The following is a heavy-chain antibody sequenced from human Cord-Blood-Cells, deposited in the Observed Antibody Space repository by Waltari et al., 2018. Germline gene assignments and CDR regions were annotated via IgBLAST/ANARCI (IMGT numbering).Heavy chain of an antibody. CDR2: IYSGGST. CDR1: GFTVSSNY. V-gene: IGHV3-53*01. D-gene: IGHD1-1*01. Sequence: EVQLVESGGGLIKHGGSLRLSCAASGFTVSSNYMRWVRQAPGKGLEWVSVIYSGGSTYYADSVKGRFTISRDNSKNTLYLQMNSLRAEDTAVYYCAREGNWDAFDIWGQGTMVTVSS. CDR3: AREGNWDAFDI. J-gene: IGHJ3*02.